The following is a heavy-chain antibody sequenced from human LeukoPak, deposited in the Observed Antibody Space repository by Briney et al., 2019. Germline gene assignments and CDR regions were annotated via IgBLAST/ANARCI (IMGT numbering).Heavy chain of an antibody. Sequence: PSETLSLTCTVSGGSISSYYWSWIRQPPGKGLEWIGYIYYSGSTNYNPSLKSRVTISVDTSKNQFSLKLSSVTAADTAVYYCAREGAYPSSLQTDAFDIWGQGTMVTVSS. J-gene: IGHJ3*02. CDR1: GGSISSYY. CDR2: IYYSGST. D-gene: IGHD3-16*01. CDR3: AREGAYPSSLQTDAFDI. V-gene: IGHV4-59*12.